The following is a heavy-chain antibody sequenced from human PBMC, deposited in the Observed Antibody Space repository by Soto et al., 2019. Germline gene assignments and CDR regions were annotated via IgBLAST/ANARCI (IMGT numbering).Heavy chain of an antibody. Sequence: PSETLSLTCAVSGGSISSSNWWSWVRQPPGKGLERIGEIYHSGSTNYNPSLKSRVTISVDKSKNQFSLKLSSVTAADRAGYYCASFSSGSAGSSAWFDPWGQGTLVTVSS. V-gene: IGHV4-4*02. J-gene: IGHJ5*02. CDR1: GGSISSSNW. CDR3: ASFSSGSAGSSAWFDP. CDR2: IYHSGST. D-gene: IGHD6-6*01.